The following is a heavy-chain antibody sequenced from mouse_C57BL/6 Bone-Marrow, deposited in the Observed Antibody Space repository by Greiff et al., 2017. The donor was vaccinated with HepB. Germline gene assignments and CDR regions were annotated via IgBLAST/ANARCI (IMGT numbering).Heavy chain of an antibody. J-gene: IGHJ4*01. Sequence: QVQLQQPGAELVKPGASVKLSCKASGYTFTSYWMHWVKQRPGQGLEWIGMIHPNSGSTNYNEKFKSKATLTVDKSSSTAYMQLSSLTSEDSAVYYCARRDGSSFYAMDHWGQGTSVTVSS. CDR3: ARRDGSSFYAMDH. CDR1: GYTFTSYW. CDR2: IHPNSGST. D-gene: IGHD1-1*01. V-gene: IGHV1-64*01.